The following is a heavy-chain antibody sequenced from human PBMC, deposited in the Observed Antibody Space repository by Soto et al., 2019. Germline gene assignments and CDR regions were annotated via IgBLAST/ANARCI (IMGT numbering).Heavy chain of an antibody. Sequence: QVQLVESGGGVVQPGRSLRLSCAASGFTFSSYGMHWVRQAPGKGLEWVAVISYDGSNKYYADSVKGRFTISRDNSKNARYLQMNSLRAEDTAVYYCATEIALSSSYYYGMDVWGQGTTVTVS. V-gene: IGHV3-30*03. D-gene: IGHD6-13*01. J-gene: IGHJ6*02. CDR2: ISYDGSNK. CDR3: ATEIALSSSYYYGMDV. CDR1: GFTFSSYG.